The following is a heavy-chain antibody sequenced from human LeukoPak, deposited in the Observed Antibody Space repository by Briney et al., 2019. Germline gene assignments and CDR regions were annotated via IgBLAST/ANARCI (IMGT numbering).Heavy chain of an antibody. CDR1: GYTLTTYY. J-gene: IGHJ4*02. D-gene: IGHD6-19*01. CDR3: ARAVPGPFFDY. CDR2: LNPSDGST. Sequence: GASVKVSCKASGYTLTTYYIHWVRQAPGQGLEWMGILNPSDGSTSYAQKFQGRVTMTRDTSTSTVYMELSSLRSEDTAVYYCARAVPGPFFDYWGQGTLVTVSS. V-gene: IGHV1-46*01.